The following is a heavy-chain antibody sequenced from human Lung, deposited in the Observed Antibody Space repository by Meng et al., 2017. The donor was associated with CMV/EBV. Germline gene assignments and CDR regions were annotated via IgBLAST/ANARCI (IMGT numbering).Heavy chain of an antibody. V-gene: IGHV1-2*02. CDR1: GYTFGDYF. CDR2: INPRSGDT. J-gene: IGHJ5*02. CDR3: ARCNYYYDSSGPFGP. D-gene: IGHD3-22*01. Sequence: ASVKVSXKAFGYTFGDYFMHWVRQAPGQGLEWMGWINPRSGDTNCAQEFQGRVTMTRDTAISATYMELRRLRPDDTAVYYCARCNYYYDSSGPFGPWGQGTLVTVSS.